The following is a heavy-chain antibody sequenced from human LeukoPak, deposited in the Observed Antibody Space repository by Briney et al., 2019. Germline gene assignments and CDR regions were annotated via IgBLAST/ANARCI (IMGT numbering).Heavy chain of an antibody. J-gene: IGHJ4*02. V-gene: IGHV3-21*01. CDR3: ARDRPTGASRVFVVE. CDR1: GFTFRTYA. Sequence: KTGGSLRLSCTASGFTFRTYAMTGVRQAPGKGLEWISSMSSGSSYIYYADSVRGRFTISRDNAKHSLSLEMNNLRAEDTAMYYCARDRPTGASRVFVVEWGQGTLVTVSS. D-gene: IGHD2-15*01. CDR2: MSSGSSYI.